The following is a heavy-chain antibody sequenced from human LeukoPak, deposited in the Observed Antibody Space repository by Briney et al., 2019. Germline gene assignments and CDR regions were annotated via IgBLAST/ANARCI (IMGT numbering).Heavy chain of an antibody. CDR3: TRGSLMLYALFEY. CDR1: GFTFSSYW. J-gene: IGHJ4*02. V-gene: IGHV3-7*04. D-gene: IGHD2-8*01. CDR2: INQDVSEK. Sequence: PGGSLRLSCVASGFTFSSYWMSCVRQAPGEGLKWVANINQDVSEKYYVDSVKGRFTISRDNAKNSVYLQMNSLRAEDTAVYYCTRGSLMLYALFEYWGQGTLVTVSS.